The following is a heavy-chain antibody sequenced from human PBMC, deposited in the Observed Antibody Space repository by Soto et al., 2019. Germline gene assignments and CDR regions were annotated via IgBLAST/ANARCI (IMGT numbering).Heavy chain of an antibody. Sequence: GGSLRLSCAASGFSFSTYAMSWVRQAPGKGLEWVSAISGSGATTFYADSMKGRFTISRDNSRDTLYLQMNSLRAEDTAVYFWAREQCSPLDRYCADGAVDWVGPWGRGTLVTVSS. CDR2: ISGSGATT. J-gene: IGHJ5*02. CDR3: AREQCSPLDRYCADGAVDWVGP. V-gene: IGHV3-23*01. D-gene: IGHD2-8*01. CDR1: GFSFSTYA.